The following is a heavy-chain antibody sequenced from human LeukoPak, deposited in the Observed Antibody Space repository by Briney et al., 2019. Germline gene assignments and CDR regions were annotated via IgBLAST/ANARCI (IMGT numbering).Heavy chain of an antibody. D-gene: IGHD2-2*01. CDR2: IYYSGST. J-gene: IGHJ4*02. CDR3: ARVLGVVPAAIDY. Sequence: SETLSLTCTVSGGSISSSSYYWGWIRQPPGKGLEWIGSIYYSGSTYYNPSLKSRVTISVDTSKNQFSLKLSSVTAADTAVYYCARVLGVVPAAIDYWGQGTLVTVSS. V-gene: IGHV4-39*07. CDR1: GGSISSSSYY.